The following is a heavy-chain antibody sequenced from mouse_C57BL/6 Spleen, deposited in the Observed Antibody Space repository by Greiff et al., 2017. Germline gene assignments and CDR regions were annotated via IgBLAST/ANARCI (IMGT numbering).Heavy chain of an antibody. CDR3: TRGGYFDV. CDR2: IDPETGGT. J-gene: IGHJ1*03. V-gene: IGHV1-15*01. Sequence: QVQLKESGAELVRPGASVTLSCKASGYTFTDYEMHWVKQTPVHGLEWIGAIDPETGGTAYNQKFKGKAILTADKSSSTAYMELRSLTSEDSAVYYCTRGGYFDVWGTGTTVTVSS. CDR1: GYTFTDYE.